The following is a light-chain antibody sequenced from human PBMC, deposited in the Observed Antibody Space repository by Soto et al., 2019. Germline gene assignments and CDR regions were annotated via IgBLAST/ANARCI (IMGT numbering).Light chain of an antibody. Sequence: DIQMTQSPSTLSASVGDRVTITCRASQSVSNWLAWYQQKPGKAPKLLIYDASNLESGVPSRFSGSGSGTEFTLTISSLQPDDFATYYCQQYETYAWTFGQGTKVDIK. CDR2: DAS. V-gene: IGKV1-5*01. CDR3: QQYETYAWT. CDR1: QSVSNW. J-gene: IGKJ1*01.